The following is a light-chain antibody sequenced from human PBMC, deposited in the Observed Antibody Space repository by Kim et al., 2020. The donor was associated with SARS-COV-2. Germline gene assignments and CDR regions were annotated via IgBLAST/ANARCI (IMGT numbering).Light chain of an antibody. J-gene: IGKJ2*02. CDR2: GAS. Sequence: EIVMTQSPATLSVSPGERATLSCRASQSVSSNLAWYQQKPGQAPRLLIYGASTRATGIPARFSGSGSGTEFTLTISSLQSEDFAVYYCQQYNNWPPWTFGQGPKLEI. CDR3: QQYNNWPPWT. V-gene: IGKV3-15*01. CDR1: QSVSSN.